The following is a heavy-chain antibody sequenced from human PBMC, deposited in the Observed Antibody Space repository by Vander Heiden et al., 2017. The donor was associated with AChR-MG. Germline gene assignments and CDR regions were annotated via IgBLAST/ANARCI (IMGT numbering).Heavy chain of an antibody. CDR3: ARDYGSSGSDY. Sequence: QVQLQESGPGLVKPSETLSLTCTVSGGSISRDYWGWVRQPAGKGLEGIGRIYISGTTDYNPSLKSRVSMSVDTSKNQFSLKLSSLTAADTAVYYCARDYGSSGSDYWGQGILVTVSS. D-gene: IGHD3-10*01. V-gene: IGHV4-4*07. CDR2: IYISGTT. CDR1: GGSISRDY. J-gene: IGHJ4*02.